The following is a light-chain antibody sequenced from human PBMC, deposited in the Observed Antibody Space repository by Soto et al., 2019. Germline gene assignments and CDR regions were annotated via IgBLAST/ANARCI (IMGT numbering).Light chain of an antibody. CDR3: QQYNSYLYT. J-gene: IGKJ2*01. Sequence: DIQMTQSPSTLSASVGDWVTITCRASLRISSWLAWYQQKPGKAPKLLIYDASSLESGVPSRFSGSGSGTEFTLTISSLQPDDFATYYCQQYNSYLYTFGQGTKLEIK. CDR2: DAS. CDR1: LRISSW. V-gene: IGKV1-5*01.